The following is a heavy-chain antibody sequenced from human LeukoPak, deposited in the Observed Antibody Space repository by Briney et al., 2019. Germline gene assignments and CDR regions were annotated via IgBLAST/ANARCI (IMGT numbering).Heavy chain of an antibody. CDR1: GGSISSYY. J-gene: IGHJ4*02. Sequence: SETLSLTCTVSGGSISSYYWSWIRQPPGKGLEWLGNIYDSGSTNYNPSLKSRVTISVDTSKSQCSLKLSSVTAADTAVYYCARQSISGSSLSYFDYWGQGTLVNVSS. V-gene: IGHV4-59*01. CDR3: ARQSISGSSLSYFDY. CDR2: IYDSGST. D-gene: IGHD3-22*01.